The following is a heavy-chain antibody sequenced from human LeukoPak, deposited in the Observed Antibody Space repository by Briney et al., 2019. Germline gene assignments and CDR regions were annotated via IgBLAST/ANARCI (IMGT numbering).Heavy chain of an antibody. CDR2: MNPNSGDT. D-gene: IGHD2-2*01. J-gene: IGHJ4*02. CDR3: ARRIGRDIVVVSADFDY. CDR1: GYTFTSYD. Sequence: ASVKVSCKASGYTFTSYDINWVRQATGQGLEWMGWMNPNSGDTGYAQKFQGRVTMTRNTSISTAYMELSSLRSEDTAVYYCARRIGRDIVVVSADFDYWGQGTLVTVSS. V-gene: IGHV1-8*01.